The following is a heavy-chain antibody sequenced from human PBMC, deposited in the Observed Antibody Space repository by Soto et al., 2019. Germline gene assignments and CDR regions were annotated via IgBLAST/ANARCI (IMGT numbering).Heavy chain of an antibody. Sequence: ASVKVSCKVSGYTLTELSMHWVRQAPGKGLEWMGGFDPEDGETIYAQKFQGRVTMTEDTSTDTAYMELSSLRSEDTAVYYCASSTTRGTPMFWFDPWGQGTQVTVSS. D-gene: IGHD1-1*01. CDR2: FDPEDGET. CDR1: GYTLTELS. CDR3: ASSTTRGTPMFWFDP. V-gene: IGHV1-24*01. J-gene: IGHJ5*02.